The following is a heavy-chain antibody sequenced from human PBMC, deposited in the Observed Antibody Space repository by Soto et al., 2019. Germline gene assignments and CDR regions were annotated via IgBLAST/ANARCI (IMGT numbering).Heavy chain of an antibody. Sequence: SETLSLTSTVSGGSMNDYYWSWIRQPAGKGLEWIGHIYTSGSTSYNPSLRSRVTMSVDTSKNQFSLTLKSVTAADTAIYYCARGRQDFDPWGHGTLVTVSS. V-gene: IGHV4-4*07. J-gene: IGHJ5*02. CDR3: ARGRQDFDP. CDR2: IYTSGST. CDR1: GGSMNDYY.